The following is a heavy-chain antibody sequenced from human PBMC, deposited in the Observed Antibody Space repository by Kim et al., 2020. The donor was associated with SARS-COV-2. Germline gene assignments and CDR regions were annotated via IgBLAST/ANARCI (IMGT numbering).Heavy chain of an antibody. J-gene: IGHJ4*02. V-gene: IGHV3-9*01. CDR3: AKDINPYSNYYFDY. Sequence: GGSLRLSCAASGFTFGDYAMHWVRQAPGKGLEWVSGISWNSGSIDYADSVKGRFTISSDNAKNSLYLQMNSLRAEDTALYYCAKDINPYSNYYFDYWGQGTLVTVSS. D-gene: IGHD4-4*01. CDR2: ISWNSGSI. CDR1: GFTFGDYA.